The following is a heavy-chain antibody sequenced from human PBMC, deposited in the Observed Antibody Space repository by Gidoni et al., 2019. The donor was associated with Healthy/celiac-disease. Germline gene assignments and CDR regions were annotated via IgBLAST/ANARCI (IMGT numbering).Heavy chain of an antibody. V-gene: IGHV4-59*01. CDR2: IYYSGST. CDR1: GGSISSYY. Sequence: QVQLQESGPGLVKPSETLSLTCTVPGGSISSYYWSLIGQPPGKGLEWIGYIYYSGSTNYDPSLKRRVTISVDTSKNQFSLKLSAVTAADTAVYYCASGICSGGSGYPDYWGQGTLVTVSS. J-gene: IGHJ4*02. D-gene: IGHD2-15*01. CDR3: ASGICSGGSGYPDY.